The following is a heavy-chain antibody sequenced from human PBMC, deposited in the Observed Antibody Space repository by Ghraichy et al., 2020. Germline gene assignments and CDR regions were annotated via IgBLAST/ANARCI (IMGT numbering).Heavy chain of an antibody. CDR2: INHRGST. CDR1: GGSFSGYY. CDR3: ARVGAAREDY. D-gene: IGHD3-16*01. V-gene: IGHV4-34*01. J-gene: IGHJ4*02. Sequence: SETLSLTCAVYGGSFSGYYWSWIRQPPGKGLEWIGEINHRGSTNYNPSLKSRVTISVDTSKNQFSLKLRSVTAADTAVYYCARVGAAREDYWGQETLVTVSS.